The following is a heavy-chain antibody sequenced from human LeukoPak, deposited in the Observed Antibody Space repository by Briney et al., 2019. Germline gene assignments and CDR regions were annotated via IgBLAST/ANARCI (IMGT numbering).Heavy chain of an antibody. CDR3: AREPDYDAFDY. D-gene: IGHD4-17*01. V-gene: IGHV3-48*01. CDR2: ISSSSSTI. CDR1: GFTFSSYS. Sequence: GGSLRLSCAASGFTFSSYSMNWVRQAPGRGLEWVSYISSSSSTIYYADSVKGRFTISRDNAKNSLYLQMNSLRAEDTAVYYCAREPDYDAFDYWGQGTLVTVSS. J-gene: IGHJ4*02.